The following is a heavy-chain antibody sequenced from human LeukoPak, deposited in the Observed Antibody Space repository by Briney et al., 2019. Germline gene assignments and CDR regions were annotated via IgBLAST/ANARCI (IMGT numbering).Heavy chain of an antibody. Sequence: GGSLRLSCAASGFSISNFWMHWVRQAPGKGLVWVSRINSDGSSTTYADSVKGRFTISRDNAKNTLHLQANSLRAEDTAVYYCARGAARCSGGHCFPDWGRGTLVTVSS. D-gene: IGHD2-21*02. CDR1: GFSISNFW. CDR3: ARGAARCSGGHCFPD. J-gene: IGHJ4*02. CDR2: INSDGSST. V-gene: IGHV3-74*01.